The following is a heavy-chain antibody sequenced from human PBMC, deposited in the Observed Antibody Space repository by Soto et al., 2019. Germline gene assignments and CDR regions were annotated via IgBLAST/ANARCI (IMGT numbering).Heavy chain of an antibody. CDR3: ARRDFYCRGRNCFSGDYAMDV. D-gene: IGHD2-15*01. CDR1: GFTFSIYA. Sequence: VQLVESGGGLVVPGGSLRLSCTASGFTFSIYAMHWVRQAPGKGLEWVSIISFDGKKIDYAGSVRGRFTISRDNSQNTLYLQMDSLRTEDTAVYYCARRDFYCRGRNCFSGDYAMDVWGQGTTVTVSS. V-gene: IGHV3-30*04. CDR2: ISFDGKKI. J-gene: IGHJ6*02.